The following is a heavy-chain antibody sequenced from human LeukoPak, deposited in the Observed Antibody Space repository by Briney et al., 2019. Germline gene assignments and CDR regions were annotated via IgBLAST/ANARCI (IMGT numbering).Heavy chain of an antibody. CDR1: GFSVSSIY. CDR3: ARDMGFGDLMGY. CDR2: IYSGGST. D-gene: IGHD3-10*01. J-gene: IGHJ4*02. Sequence: GGSLRLSCAASGFSVSSIYMSWVRRAPGKGLEWVSVIYSGGSTYYADSVRGRFTISRDNSKNTLYLQMNSLTVEDTAVYYCARDMGFGDLMGYWGQGTLVTVSS. V-gene: IGHV3-53*01.